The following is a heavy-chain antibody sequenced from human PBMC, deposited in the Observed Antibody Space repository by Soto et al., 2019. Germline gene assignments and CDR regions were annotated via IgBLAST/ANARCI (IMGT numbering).Heavy chain of an antibody. CDR1: GYTFTSYD. V-gene: IGHV1-8*01. D-gene: IGHD4-17*01. CDR3: ARELTTLDAFDI. CDR2: MNPNSGNT. Sequence: ASVKVSCKASGYTFTSYDINWVRQATGQGLEWMGWMNPNSGNTGYAQKFQGRVTMTRNTSISTAYMELSSLRSEDAAVYYCARELTTLDAFDIWGQGTMVTVSS. J-gene: IGHJ3*02.